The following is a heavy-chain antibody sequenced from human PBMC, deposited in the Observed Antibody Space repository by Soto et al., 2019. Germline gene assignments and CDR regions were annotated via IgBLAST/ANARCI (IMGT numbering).Heavy chain of an antibody. CDR3: SRENWCQDY. V-gene: IGHV3-7*03. D-gene: IGHD2-8*02. Sequence: EVRLVESGGGLVQPGGSLRLSCAASGFTFSNYYMTWVRQAPGKGLEWVASIKYDGNEQNYVDSVKGRFTISRDHAKNALEPQMNILRAEDTALYYCSRENWCQDYWGKGTLVTVSS. CDR1: GFTFSNYY. J-gene: IGHJ4*02. CDR2: IKYDGNEQ.